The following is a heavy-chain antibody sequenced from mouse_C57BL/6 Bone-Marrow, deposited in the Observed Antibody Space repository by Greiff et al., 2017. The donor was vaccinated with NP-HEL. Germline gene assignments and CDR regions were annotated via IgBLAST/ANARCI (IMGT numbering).Heavy chain of an antibody. V-gene: IGHV5-4*01. J-gene: IGHJ1*03. CDR2: ISDGGSYT. D-gene: IGHD2-4*01. CDR3: AREYYDYDWYFDV. Sequence: EVQGVESGGGLVKPGGSLKLSCAASGFTFSSYAMSWVRQTPEKRLEWVATISDGGSYTYYPDNVKGRFTISRDNAKNNLYLQMSHLKSEDTAMYYCAREYYDYDWYFDVWGTGTTVTVSS. CDR1: GFTFSSYA.